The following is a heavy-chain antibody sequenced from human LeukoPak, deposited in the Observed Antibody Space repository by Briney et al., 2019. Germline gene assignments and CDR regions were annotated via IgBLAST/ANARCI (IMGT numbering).Heavy chain of an antibody. CDR3: ARGRPYVGHDY. V-gene: IGHV4-59*01. CDR1: GGSISSYY. D-gene: IGHD1-26*01. Sequence: SETLSLTCTVSGGSISSYYWSWIRQPPGKGLEWIGYIYYSGSTNYNPSLKSRVTISVDTSKNQFSLKLSSVTAADTAVYYCARGRPYVGHDYWGQGTLVTVSS. J-gene: IGHJ4*02. CDR2: IYYSGST.